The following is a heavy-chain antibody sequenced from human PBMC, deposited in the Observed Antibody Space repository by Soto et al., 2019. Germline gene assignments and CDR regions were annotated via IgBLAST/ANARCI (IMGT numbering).Heavy chain of an antibody. D-gene: IGHD3-3*02. J-gene: IGHJ6*02. CDR1: NYSISSGYY. V-gene: IGHV4-38-2*01. Sequence: PSETLSLTCDVSNYSISSGYYWGWIRQSPGKGLEWIASSYHSGSTFYNPSLESRVTISVDTSKNQFSLKLSSVTAADTAVYYCARTSIRRLYFGMDVWGQGATGTVSS. CDR2: SYHSGST. CDR3: ARTSIRRLYFGMDV.